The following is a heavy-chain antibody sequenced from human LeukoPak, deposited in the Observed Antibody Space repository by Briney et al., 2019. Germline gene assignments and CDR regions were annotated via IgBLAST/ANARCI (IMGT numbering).Heavy chain of an antibody. J-gene: IGHJ4*02. CDR2: ISGSGGST. CDR3: AKDFRSIAARGIFDY. V-gene: IGHV3-23*01. Sequence: GGSLRLSCAASGFTFSNYAMSWVRQAPGKGLEWVSGISGSGGSTYYADSVKGRFTISRDNSKNTLYLQMNSLRAEDTAVYYCAKDFRSIAARGIFDYWGQGTLVTVSS. D-gene: IGHD6-6*01. CDR1: GFTFSNYA.